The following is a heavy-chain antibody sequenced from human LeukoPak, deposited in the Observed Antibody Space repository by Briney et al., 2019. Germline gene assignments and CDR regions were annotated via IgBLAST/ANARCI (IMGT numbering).Heavy chain of an antibody. V-gene: IGHV3-53*01. Sequence: PGGSLRLSCAASGFTFSDYSMTWVRQAPGKGLEWVSILYSSATTYYADSVTGRFTISRDNSKNTLYLQMNSLRAEDTAVYYCARTYYYYYYMDVWGKGTTVTVSS. CDR1: GFTFSDYS. CDR3: ARTYYYYYYMDV. J-gene: IGHJ6*03. CDR2: LYSSATT.